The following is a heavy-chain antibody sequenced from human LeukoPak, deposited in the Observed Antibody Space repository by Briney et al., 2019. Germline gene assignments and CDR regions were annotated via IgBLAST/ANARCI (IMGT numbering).Heavy chain of an antibody. V-gene: IGHV3-11*06. CDR3: ARESGYSGHDYFNY. CDR2: ISGSSSYT. J-gene: IGHJ4*02. Sequence: GGSLRLSCAASGFTFSDYYMSWIRQAPGKGLEWISHISGSSSYTNYADSVKGRFTISRDNSKNTLYLQMNSLRAEDTAVYYCARESGYSGHDYFNYWGQGTLVTVSS. D-gene: IGHD5-12*01. CDR1: GFTFSDYY.